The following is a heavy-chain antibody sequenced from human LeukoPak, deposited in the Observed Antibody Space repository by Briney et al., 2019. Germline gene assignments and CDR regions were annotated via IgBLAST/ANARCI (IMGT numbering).Heavy chain of an antibody. J-gene: IGHJ4*02. CDR2: LYTDGTT. CDR1: GFAVTNDY. Sequence: PGGSLRLSCAASGFAVTNDYIRWVRQAPGKGLEWVSVLYTDGTTYYADSVQGRFTISRDNFKNPRYLQINGLGAEDTAIYYCARDHPIGGLNGFDFWGQGTLVTVTS. D-gene: IGHD2-15*01. CDR3: ARDHPIGGLNGFDF. V-gene: IGHV3-53*01.